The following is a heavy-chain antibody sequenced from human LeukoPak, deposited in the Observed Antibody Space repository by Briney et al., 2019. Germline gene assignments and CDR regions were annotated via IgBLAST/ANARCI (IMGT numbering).Heavy chain of an antibody. J-gene: IGHJ3*02. V-gene: IGHV3-21*01. CDR1: GFTFSSYS. Sequence: GGSLRLSCAASGFTFSSYSMNWVRQAPGKGLEWVSSISSSSSYIYYADSVKGRFTISRDNAKNSLYLQMNSLRVEDTAIYYCAKDIGRRIFGVAYDAFHIWGQGTMVTVSS. CDR2: ISSSSSYI. D-gene: IGHD3-3*01. CDR3: AKDIGRRIFGVAYDAFHI.